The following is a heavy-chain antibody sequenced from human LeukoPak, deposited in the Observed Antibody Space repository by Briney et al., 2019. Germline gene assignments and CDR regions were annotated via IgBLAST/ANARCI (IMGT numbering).Heavy chain of an antibody. CDR2: IIPIFGTA. CDR1: GGTFSSYA. Sequence: SVKVSCKASGGTFSSYAISWVRQAPGQGLEWMGGIIPIFGTANYAQKFQGRVTITADESTSTAYMELSSLRSEDTAVYYCASFQYSSSWAFDYWGQGTLVTVSS. J-gene: IGHJ4*02. CDR3: ASFQYSSSWAFDY. D-gene: IGHD6-13*01. V-gene: IGHV1-69*13.